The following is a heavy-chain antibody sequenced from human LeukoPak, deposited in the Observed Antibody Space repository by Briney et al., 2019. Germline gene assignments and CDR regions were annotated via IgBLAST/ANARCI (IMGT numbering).Heavy chain of an antibody. J-gene: IGHJ4*02. D-gene: IGHD3-16*01. CDR2: INPNSGGT. CDR3: AREGGLRN. CDR1: GYTFIGYY. Sequence: ASVKVSCKASGYTFIGYYIYWVRQAPGQGLEWMGWINPNSGGTNYAQKFQGRVTMTRDTSISTAYMELSSLRSDDTAVYYCAREGGLRNWGQGTLVTLSS. V-gene: IGHV1-2*02.